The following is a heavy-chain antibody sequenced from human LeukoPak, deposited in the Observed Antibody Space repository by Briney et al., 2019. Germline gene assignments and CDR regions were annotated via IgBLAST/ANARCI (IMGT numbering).Heavy chain of an antibody. V-gene: IGHV1-24*01. J-gene: IGHJ4*02. CDR2: FDPEDGET. CDR1: GYTLTELS. CDR3: ATRGFSYYYDSSGYYSY. D-gene: IGHD3-22*01. Sequence: ASVKVSCKVSGYTLTELSMRWVRQAPGKGLEWMGGFDPEDGETIYAQKFQGRVTMTEDTSTDTAYMELSSLRSEDTAVYYCATRGFSYYYDSSGYYSYWGQGTLVTVSS.